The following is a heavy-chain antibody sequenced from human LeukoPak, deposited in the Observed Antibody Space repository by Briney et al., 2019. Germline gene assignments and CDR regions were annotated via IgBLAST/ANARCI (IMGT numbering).Heavy chain of an antibody. V-gene: IGHV4-38-2*02. CDR2: IYHSGNT. D-gene: IGHD6-13*01. J-gene: IGHJ2*01. CDR3: ARVYYSNSYDYWYFGL. CDR1: GYSITSGYY. Sequence: PSETLSLTCTVSGYSITSGYYWGWIRQPPGKGLEWIGSIYHSGNTYYNPSLKSRVTISVDTSKNQFSLKLSSATAADTAAYYCARVYYSNSYDYWYFGLWGRGTLVTVSS.